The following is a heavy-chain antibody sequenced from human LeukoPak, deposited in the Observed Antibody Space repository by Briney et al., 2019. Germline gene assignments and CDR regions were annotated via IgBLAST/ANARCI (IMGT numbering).Heavy chain of an antibody. V-gene: IGHV3-48*03. CDR2: ISSSGSTI. J-gene: IGHJ4*02. CDR1: GFTFSSYE. Sequence: GGSLRLSCAASGFTFSSYEMNWVRQAPGKGLEWVSYISSSGSTIYYADSVKGRFTITRDNAKNSLYLQMNSLRAEDTAVYYCARDYCSSTSCYDIDYWGQGTLVTVSS. CDR3: ARDYCSSTSCYDIDY. D-gene: IGHD2-2*01.